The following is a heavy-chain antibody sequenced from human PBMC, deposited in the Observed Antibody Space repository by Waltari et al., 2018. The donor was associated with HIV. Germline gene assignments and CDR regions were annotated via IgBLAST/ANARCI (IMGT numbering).Heavy chain of an antibody. CDR2: FWSDGAEI. CDR1: GFTCGNFA. J-gene: IGHJ4*02. V-gene: IGHV3-33*01. Sequence: QGQLVESGGGVVQPGTSMTLSCAVSGFTCGNFAIHWVRQSTGKGLEWLAVFWSDGAEISYADSVKGRFTVSKDSSQKTLYLHLTSLRAEDTALYYCARGYSSSRWIPLYHWGRGTLVTVSS. CDR3: ARGYSSSRWIPLYH. D-gene: IGHD6-6*01.